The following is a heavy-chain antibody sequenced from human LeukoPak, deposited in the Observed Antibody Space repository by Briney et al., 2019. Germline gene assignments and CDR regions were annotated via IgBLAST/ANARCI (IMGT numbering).Heavy chain of an antibody. V-gene: IGHV3-7*01. CDR2: IKQDGSEK. Sequence: GGSLRLSCVASGFTFSSYSMNWVRQAPGKGLEWVANIKQDGSEKYYVDSVKGRFTISRDNAKNSLYLQMNSLRAEDTAVYYCARGMVVNGWYFDLWGRGTLVTVSS. J-gene: IGHJ2*01. CDR3: ARGMVVNGWYFDL. D-gene: IGHD2-15*01. CDR1: GFTFSSYS.